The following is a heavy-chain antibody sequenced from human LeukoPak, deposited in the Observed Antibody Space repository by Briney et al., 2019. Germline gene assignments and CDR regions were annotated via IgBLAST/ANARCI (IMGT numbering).Heavy chain of an antibody. D-gene: IGHD3-3*01. CDR3: ARLPSDDFWSGYYFQGHFDY. Sequence: ASVTVSCKTAGYTFTTYGISWVRQAPGQGLEWMGWISNWNGNIKYAQTFQGRVTMTTDTSTSTAYMEVRSLRSDDTAVYYCARLPSDDFWSGYYFQGHFDYWGQGTVVTVSS. CDR1: GYTFTTYG. CDR2: ISNWNGNI. J-gene: IGHJ4*02. V-gene: IGHV1-18*01.